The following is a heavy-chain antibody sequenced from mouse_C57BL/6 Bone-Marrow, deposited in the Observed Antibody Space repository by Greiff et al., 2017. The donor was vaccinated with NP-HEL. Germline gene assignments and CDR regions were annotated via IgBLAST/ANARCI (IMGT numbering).Heavy chain of an antibody. Sequence: VQLVESGGGLVKPGGSLKLSCAASGFTFSSYAMSWVRQTPEKRLEWVATISDGGSYTYYPDNVKGRFTISGDNAKNNLYLQMSHLKSEDTAMYYCARENYSNYNWGQGTTLTVSS. D-gene: IGHD2-5*01. J-gene: IGHJ2*01. CDR3: ARENYSNYN. CDR1: GFTFSSYA. CDR2: ISDGGSYT. V-gene: IGHV5-4*01.